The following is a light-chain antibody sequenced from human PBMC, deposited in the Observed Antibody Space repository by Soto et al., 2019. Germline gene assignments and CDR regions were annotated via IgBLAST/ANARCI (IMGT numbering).Light chain of an antibody. CDR2: EVS. Sequence: LTQPASVSGSPGQSITISCTGTSSDVGSYNLVSWYQQHPGKAPKLMIYEVSKRPSGVSNRFSGSKSGNTASLTISGLQAEDEADYYCCSYAGRTTHVFGTGTKVTVL. V-gene: IGLV2-23*02. CDR3: CSYAGRTTHV. J-gene: IGLJ1*01. CDR1: SSDVGSYNL.